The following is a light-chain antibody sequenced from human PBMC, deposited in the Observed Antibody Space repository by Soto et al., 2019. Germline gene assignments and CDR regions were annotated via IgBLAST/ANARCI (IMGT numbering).Light chain of an antibody. CDR2: EVN. CDR1: SSDVGGYNY. J-gene: IGLJ1*01. Sequence: QSALTQPASVSGSLGQAITISCTGTSSDVGGYNYVSWYQQHPGEAPKVMIYEVNNRPSGVSNRVSGSKSGNTASLTISGLQAEDEGDYYCSSFTTSSTYVFGAGTKLTVL. CDR3: SSFTTSSTYV. V-gene: IGLV2-14*01.